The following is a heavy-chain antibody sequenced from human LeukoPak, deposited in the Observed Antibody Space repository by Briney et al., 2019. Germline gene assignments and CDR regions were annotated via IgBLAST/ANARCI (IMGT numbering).Heavy chain of an antibody. V-gene: IGHV4-34*01. Sequence: SETLSLTCAVYGGSFSGYYWSWIRQPPGKGLEWIGEINHSGSTNYNPSLKSRVTISVDTSKNQFSLKLSSVTAADTAVYYCARVPRWYSSHGSNHFDIWGQGTMVTVSS. J-gene: IGHJ3*02. CDR3: ARVPRWYSSHGSNHFDI. D-gene: IGHD6-13*01. CDR1: GGSFSGYY. CDR2: INHSGST.